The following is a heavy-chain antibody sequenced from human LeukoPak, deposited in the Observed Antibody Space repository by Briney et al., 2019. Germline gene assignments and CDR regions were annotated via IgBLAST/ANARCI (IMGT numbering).Heavy chain of an antibody. D-gene: IGHD5-18*01. Sequence: PSETLSHTCAVYGGSFSGYYWSWIRQHPGKGLEWIGYIYYSGSTNYNPSLKSRVTISVDTSKNQFSLKLSSVTAADTAVYYCARDRNRGYSYGFGSKNAFDIWGQGTMVTVSS. V-gene: IGHV4-59*01. J-gene: IGHJ3*02. CDR1: GGSFSGYY. CDR3: ARDRNRGYSYGFGSKNAFDI. CDR2: IYYSGST.